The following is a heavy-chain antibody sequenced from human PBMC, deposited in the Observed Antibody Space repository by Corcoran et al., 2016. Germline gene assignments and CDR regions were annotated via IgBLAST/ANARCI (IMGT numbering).Heavy chain of an antibody. V-gene: IGHV1-46*01. CDR1: GYTFTSYY. Sequence: QVQLVQSGAEVKKPGASVKVSCKASGYTFTSYYMHWVRQAPGQGLEWMGIINPSGGSTSYAQKFQGRVTMTRDTSTSTVYMELSSLRSEDTAVYYGARDGRWGDIVVVVAATRLYGMDVWGQGTTVTVSS. CDR3: ARDGRWGDIVVVVAATRLYGMDV. D-gene: IGHD2-15*01. J-gene: IGHJ6*02. CDR2: INPSGGST.